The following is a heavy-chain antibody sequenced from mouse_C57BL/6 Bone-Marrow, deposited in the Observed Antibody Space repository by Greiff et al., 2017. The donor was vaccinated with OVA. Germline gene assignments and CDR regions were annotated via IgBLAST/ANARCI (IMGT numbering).Heavy chain of an antibody. D-gene: IGHD5-1-1*01. CDR3: ARNDTYDFDY. J-gene: IGHJ2*01. Sequence: QVQLQQSGAELARPGASVKMSCKASGYTFTSYTMHWVKQRPGQGLEWIGNINHSSGYTKYNHKFKDKATLTADKSSSTAYMQLSSLTSEDSAVYYCARNDTYDFDYWGQGTTLTVSS. CDR1: GYTFTSYT. CDR2: INHSSGYT. V-gene: IGHV1-4*01.